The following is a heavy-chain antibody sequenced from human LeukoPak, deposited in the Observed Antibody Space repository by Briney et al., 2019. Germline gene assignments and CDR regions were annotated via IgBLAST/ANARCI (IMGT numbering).Heavy chain of an antibody. CDR2: ISGQSGDT. CDR3: ARWPAVGDY. Sequence: GASVKVSCKTSGYTFTSFFTSWVRQTPGQGLEWVGWISGQSGDTYYAQKFQGRVTMMRDTTTNTVHMELRNLISDDTAVYYCARWPAVGDYWGQGTLVTVSS. D-gene: IGHD6-13*01. V-gene: IGHV1-18*01. J-gene: IGHJ4*02. CDR1: GYTFTSFF.